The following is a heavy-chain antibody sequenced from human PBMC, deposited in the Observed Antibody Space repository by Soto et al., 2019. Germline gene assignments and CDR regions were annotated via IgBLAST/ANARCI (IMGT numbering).Heavy chain of an antibody. CDR3: AKDRGPDNGYFDY. D-gene: IGHD3-22*01. J-gene: IGHJ4*02. V-gene: IGHV3-30*18. CDR1: GFTFSSYG. CDR2: ISYDGSNK. Sequence: GGSVRLSCAASGFTFSSYGMPWVRQALGKGLEWVAVISYDGSNKYYADSVKGRFTISRDNSKNTLYLQMNSLRAEDTAVYYCAKDRGPDNGYFDYWGQGTLVTVSS.